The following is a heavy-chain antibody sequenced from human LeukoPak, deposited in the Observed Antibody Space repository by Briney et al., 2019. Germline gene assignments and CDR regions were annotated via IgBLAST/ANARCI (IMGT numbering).Heavy chain of an antibody. CDR2: IRHKVHSYTT. V-gene: IGHV3-72*01. CDR3: ARHAADYDVLTGSYSGDYFDY. CDR1: GFIFSNHY. J-gene: IGHJ4*02. Sequence: GGSLRLSCAASGFIFSNHYMDWVRQAPGKRLEWVGRIRHKVHSYTTEYAASVRGRFIISRDDSQNSLYLQMNSLKTDDTAVYYCARHAADYDVLTGSYSGDYFDYWGQGTLVTVSS. D-gene: IGHD3-9*01.